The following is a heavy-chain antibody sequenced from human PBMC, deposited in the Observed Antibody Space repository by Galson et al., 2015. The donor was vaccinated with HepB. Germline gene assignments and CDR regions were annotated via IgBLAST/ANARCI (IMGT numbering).Heavy chain of an antibody. CDR3: ARESCSSTSCYSEGDWLDP. J-gene: IGHJ5*02. CDR1: GASITSGGYY. V-gene: IGHV4-31*03. CDR2: IYYSGST. Sequence: LTCTVSGASITSGGYYWTWIRQHPGKGLEWIGYIYYSGSTYYNPSLKSRITISLDTSKNQFSLNLSSVTAADTAVYYCARESCSSTSCYSEGDWLDPWGQGTLVTVSS. D-gene: IGHD2-2*01.